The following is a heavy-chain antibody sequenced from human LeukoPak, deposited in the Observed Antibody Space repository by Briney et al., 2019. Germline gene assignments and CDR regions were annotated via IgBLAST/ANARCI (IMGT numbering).Heavy chain of an antibody. V-gene: IGHV3-23*01. Sequence: GGSLRLSCAVSGFTFSSYAMSWVRQAPGQGLEWVSAIGPSGGSTYYADSVKGRFTISRDDPHNTLYLQMNSLRAEDTAVYFCARGGVDYYGSGTYYLVYYFDYWGQGALVTVSS. D-gene: IGHD3-10*01. CDR3: ARGGVDYYGSGTYYLVYYFDY. J-gene: IGHJ4*02. CDR1: GFTFSSYA. CDR2: IGPSGGST.